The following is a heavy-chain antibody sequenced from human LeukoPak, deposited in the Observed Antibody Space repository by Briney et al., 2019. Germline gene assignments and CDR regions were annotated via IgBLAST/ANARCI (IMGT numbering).Heavy chain of an antibody. Sequence: ASVKVSCKASGYTFTAYCMHWVRQAPGQGFEWMGWINPNTGDRNYAQKFQGRVTMTRDTTISTAYMELSRLTSDDTAVYYCASYPRYVSSPPFDYWGQGTLVTVSS. D-gene: IGHD2-15*01. CDR3: ASYPRYVSSPPFDY. V-gene: IGHV1-2*02. CDR2: INPNTGDR. J-gene: IGHJ4*02. CDR1: GYTFTAYC.